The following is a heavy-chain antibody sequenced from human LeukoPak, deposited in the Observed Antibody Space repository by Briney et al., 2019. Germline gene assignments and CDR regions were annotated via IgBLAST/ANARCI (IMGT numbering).Heavy chain of an antibody. V-gene: IGHV4-61*02. D-gene: IGHD3-16*02. Sequence: SQTLSLTCTVSGDSISSGDYYWSWIRQPAGKGLEWIGRISSSGSTNYNPSLKSRVTISVDTSKNQFSLKLSSVTAADTAVYYCARRRNYDYVWGSYRYTNAFDIWGQGTMVTVSS. CDR2: ISSSGST. CDR3: ARRRNYDYVWGSYRYTNAFDI. J-gene: IGHJ3*02. CDR1: GDSISSGDYY.